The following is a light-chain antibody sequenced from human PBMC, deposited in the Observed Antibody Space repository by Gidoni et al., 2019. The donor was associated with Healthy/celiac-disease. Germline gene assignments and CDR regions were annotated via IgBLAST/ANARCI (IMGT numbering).Light chain of an antibody. V-gene: IGKV1-5*03. CDR2: KAS. J-gene: IGKJ1*01. CDR3: QQYNSYST. CDR1: QSISSW. Sequence: DIQMTQSPSTLSASVGDRVTITCRASQSISSWLAWYQQKPGKAPKILIYKASSLESGVPSRFSGSGSGTEFTLTISSLQPDDFATYYCQQYNSYSTFXXXTKVEIK.